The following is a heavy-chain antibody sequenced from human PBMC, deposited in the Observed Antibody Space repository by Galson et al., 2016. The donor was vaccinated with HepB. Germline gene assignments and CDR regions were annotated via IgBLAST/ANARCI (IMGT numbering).Heavy chain of an antibody. CDR1: GFIFSSYW. J-gene: IGHJ3*02. D-gene: IGHD3-22*01. CDR2: IKQDGSEK. V-gene: IGHV3-7*01. Sequence: SLRLSCAASGFIFSSYWMNWVRQAPGKGLEWVADIKQDGSEKYYVDSVEGRFTVSRDNAKNSLYLQMNSLSAEDTAVYYCATMFYYYNTGFDRVDAFGIWGQGTMVTVSS. CDR3: ATMFYYYNTGFDRVDAFGI.